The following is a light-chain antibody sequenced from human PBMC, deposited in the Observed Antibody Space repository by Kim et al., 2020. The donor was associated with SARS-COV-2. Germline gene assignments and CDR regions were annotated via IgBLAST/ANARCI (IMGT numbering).Light chain of an antibody. V-gene: IGLV3-25*03. CDR1: ALPNRY. Sequence: SYELTQPPSMSVSPGQTATITCSRDALPNRYAFWYQQKPGQAPTLIISKDTERPSGIPGRFSGSSSGTTVTLTISGVRAEDEAAYYCQSSDSTGSSVLFGGGTQLTVL. J-gene: IGLJ2*01. CDR2: KDT. CDR3: QSSDSTGSSVL.